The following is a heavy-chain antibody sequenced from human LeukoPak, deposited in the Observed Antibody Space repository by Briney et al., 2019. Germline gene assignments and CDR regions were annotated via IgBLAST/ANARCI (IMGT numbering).Heavy chain of an antibody. D-gene: IGHD3-22*01. CDR1: GGSISNSDW. J-gene: IGHJ4*02. V-gene: IGHV4-4*02. Sequence: SETLSLTCAVSGGSISNSDWWSWVRQPPGKGLEWIGYIYYSGSTNYNPSLKSRVTISVDTSKNQFSLKLSSVTAADTAVYYSARGADSSGYYSIFYFDYWGQGTLVTVSS. CDR2: IYYSGST. CDR3: ARGADSSGYYSIFYFDY.